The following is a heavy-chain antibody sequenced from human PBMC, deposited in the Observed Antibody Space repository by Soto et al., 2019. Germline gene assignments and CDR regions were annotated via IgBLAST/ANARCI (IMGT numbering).Heavy chain of an antibody. V-gene: IGHV4-31*03. CDR2: IFYSGSF. J-gene: IGHJ5*02. CDR3: ARVNIVVVVAATLVRGQNWFDP. D-gene: IGHD2-15*01. CDR1: GDSISSGGSY. Sequence: TSETLSLTCTVSGDSISSGGSYWNWIRQRPGKGLEWMGYIFYSGSFYYTPSLKGRVMISVDTSKNQFSLKLSSVTAADTAVYYCARVNIVVVVAATLVRGQNWFDPWGQGTLVTVSS.